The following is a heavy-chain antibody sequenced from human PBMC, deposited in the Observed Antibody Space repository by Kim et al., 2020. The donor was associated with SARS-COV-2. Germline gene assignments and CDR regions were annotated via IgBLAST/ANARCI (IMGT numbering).Heavy chain of an antibody. D-gene: IGHD2-2*01. Sequence: GGSLRLSCAASGFTFSSYGMHWVRQAPGKGLEWVAVIWYDGSNKYYADSVKGRFTISRDNSKNTLYLQMNSLRAEDTAVYYCAKAPFWGSYWSSTSCYHYYYYGMDVWGQGTTVTVSS. V-gene: IGHV3-33*06. CDR3: AKAPFWGSYWSSTSCYHYYYYGMDV. CDR1: GFTFSSYG. J-gene: IGHJ6*02. CDR2: IWYDGSNK.